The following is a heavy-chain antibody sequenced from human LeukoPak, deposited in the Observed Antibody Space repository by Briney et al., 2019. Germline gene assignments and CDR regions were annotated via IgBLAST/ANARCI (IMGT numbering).Heavy chain of an antibody. CDR3: ATSYCTPSNCSGFDS. CDR1: RYSFTSYW. CDR2: IYPDDSDT. D-gene: IGHD2-8*01. Sequence: GESLKISCKGSRYSFTSYWIGWVRQMPGKGLEWMGIIYPDDSDTRYSPSFQGQVAISADKSINTAYLQWSSLKASDTAMYYCATSYCTPSNCSGFDSWGQGTPVTVSS. V-gene: IGHV5-51*01. J-gene: IGHJ4*02.